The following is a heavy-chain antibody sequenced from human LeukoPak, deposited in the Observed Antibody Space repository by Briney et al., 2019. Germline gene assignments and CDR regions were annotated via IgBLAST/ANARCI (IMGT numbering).Heavy chain of an antibody. V-gene: IGHV4-59*01. Sequence: SETLSLTCTVSGGSISSYYWSWIRQPPGKGLEWIGYISYSGSTNYNPSLKSRVTISVDTSKNQFSLKLSSVTAADTAVYYCAKYVWGSYPTFEDYWGPGTLVTVSS. CDR2: ISYSGST. CDR1: GGSISSYY. D-gene: IGHD3-16*02. J-gene: IGHJ4*02. CDR3: AKYVWGSYPTFEDY.